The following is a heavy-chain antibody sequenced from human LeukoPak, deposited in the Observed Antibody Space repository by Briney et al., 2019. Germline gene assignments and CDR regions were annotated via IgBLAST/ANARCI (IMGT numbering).Heavy chain of an antibody. CDR2: IKQDGSEK. CDR3: ASTLNYYGSGSYGY. V-gene: IGHV3-7*01. D-gene: IGHD3-10*01. CDR1: GFTFSSYW. Sequence: PGGSLRLSCAASGFTFSSYWMSWVRQAPGKGLEWVANIKQDGSEKYYVDSVKGRFTISRDNAKNSLYLQMNSLRAEDTAVYYCASTLNYYGSGSYGYWGQGTLVAVSS. J-gene: IGHJ4*02.